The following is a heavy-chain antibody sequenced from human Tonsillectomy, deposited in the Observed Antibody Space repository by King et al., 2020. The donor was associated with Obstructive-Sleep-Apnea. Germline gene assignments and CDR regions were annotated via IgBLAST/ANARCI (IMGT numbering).Heavy chain of an antibody. CDR3: ASLEPVNSFDY. Sequence: VQLVESGGGLEQPGGSLRLSCAASGFTFSSYAMSRFRQAPGKGLEWVSAISGSGGDTYYAASGMGRFSISRDNSKNTLYLQMNSLRAEDTALYYCASLEPVNSFDYWGRGTLVTVSS. CDR2: ISGSGGDT. D-gene: IGHD1-14*01. CDR1: GFTFSSYA. J-gene: IGHJ4*02. V-gene: IGHV3-23*04.